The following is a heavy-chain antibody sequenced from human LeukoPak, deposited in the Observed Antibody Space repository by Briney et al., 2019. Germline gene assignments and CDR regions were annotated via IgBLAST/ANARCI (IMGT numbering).Heavy chain of an antibody. Sequence: SETLSLTCTVSGGPISSSFWSWIRQPAGKGLEWIGRIYTSGGTNHNPSLKSRVTLSLDTSKNQFALKLTSVTAADVAAYYCARNYASGSYPLDYWGQGTLVTVSS. V-gene: IGHV4-4*07. CDR1: GGPISSSF. J-gene: IGHJ4*02. D-gene: IGHD3-10*01. CDR2: IYTSGGT. CDR3: ARNYASGSYPLDY.